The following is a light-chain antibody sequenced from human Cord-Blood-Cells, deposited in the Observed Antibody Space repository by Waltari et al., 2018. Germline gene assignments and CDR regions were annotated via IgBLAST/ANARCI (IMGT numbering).Light chain of an antibody. Sequence: AIRMTQSPSSLSASTGDRVTITCRASQGISSYLAWYQQKPGKAPKLLIYAASTLQSGVPSRFSGSGSGTDFTLTISCLQSEDFATYYCQQYYSYPFLFGPGTKVEIK. CDR3: QQYYSYPFL. V-gene: IGKV1-8*01. J-gene: IGKJ3*01. CDR2: AAS. CDR1: QGISSY.